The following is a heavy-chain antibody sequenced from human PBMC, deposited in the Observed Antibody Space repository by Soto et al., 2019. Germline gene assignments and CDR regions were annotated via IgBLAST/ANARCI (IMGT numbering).Heavy chain of an antibody. CDR1: GYTFTSYG. D-gene: IGHD2-15*01. J-gene: IGHJ4*02. CDR2: ISAYNGNT. V-gene: IGHV1-18*01. Sequence: ASVKVSCKASGYTFTSYGISWVRQAPGQGLEWMGWISAYNGNTNYAQKLQGRVTMTTDTSTSTAYMELRSLRSDDTAVYYCAREDSRCSGGSCSTPDFDYWGQGTLVTVSS. CDR3: AREDSRCSGGSCSTPDFDY.